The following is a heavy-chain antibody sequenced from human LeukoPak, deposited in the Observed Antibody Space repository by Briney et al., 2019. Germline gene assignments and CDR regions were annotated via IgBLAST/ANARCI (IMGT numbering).Heavy chain of an antibody. J-gene: IGHJ4*02. CDR1: GGSISSGGYY. CDR3: ARVVTEYYLDY. D-gene: IGHD5-18*01. CDR2: IYYSGST. V-gene: IGHV4-61*08. Sequence: SSETLSLTCTVSGGSISSGGYYWSWIRQHPGKGLEWIGYIYYSGSTNYNPSLKSRVTISVDTSKNQFSLKLSSVTAADTAVYYCARVVTEYYLDYWGQGTLVTVSS.